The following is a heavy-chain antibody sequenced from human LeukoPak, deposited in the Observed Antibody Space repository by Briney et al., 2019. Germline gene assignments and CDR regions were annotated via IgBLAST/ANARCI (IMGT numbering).Heavy chain of an antibody. CDR1: GYSFTSYG. V-gene: IGHV1-18*01. Sequence: ASVKVSCKASGYSFTSYGISWVRQAPGQGLEWMGWVSPYNGKTNYAQKFQGRVTMTEDTSTDTAYMELSSLRSEDTAVYYCATRSSGWYEDFQHWGQGTLVTVSS. CDR3: ATRSSGWYEDFQH. D-gene: IGHD6-19*01. J-gene: IGHJ1*01. CDR2: VSPYNGKT.